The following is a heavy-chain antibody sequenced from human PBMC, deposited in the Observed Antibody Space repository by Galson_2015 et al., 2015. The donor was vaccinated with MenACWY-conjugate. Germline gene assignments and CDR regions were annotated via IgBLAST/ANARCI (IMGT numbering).Heavy chain of an antibody. CDR1: GFTFSSYS. CDR3: ARDPGYSYGYYYYYGVDV. CDR2: ISSSSSTI. V-gene: IGHV3-48*02. Sequence: SLRLSCAASGFTFSSYSMNWVCQAPGKGLEWVSDISSSSSTIYYADSVKGRFTISRDNAKNSLYLQMNSLRDEDTAVYYCARDPGYSYGYYYYYGVDVWGQGTTVTVSS. D-gene: IGHD5-18*01. J-gene: IGHJ6*02.